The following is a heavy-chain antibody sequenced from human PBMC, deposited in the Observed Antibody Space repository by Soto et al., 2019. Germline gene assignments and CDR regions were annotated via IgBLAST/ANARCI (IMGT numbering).Heavy chain of an antibody. CDR2: IFWDDDN. CDR1: GFSLSTSGVG. V-gene: IGHV2-5*02. J-gene: IGHJ5*02. Sequence: QITLKESGPPLVKPTQTLTLTCTFSGFSLSTSGVGVGWIRQPPGKALEWLALIFWDDDNRYSPSLNSRLTTTNDTSKNQVELTMTNMDPMDTATYYRAHRRVIGTTGVWFDPWGQGTLVTVSS. D-gene: IGHD1-7*01. CDR3: AHRRVIGTTGVWFDP.